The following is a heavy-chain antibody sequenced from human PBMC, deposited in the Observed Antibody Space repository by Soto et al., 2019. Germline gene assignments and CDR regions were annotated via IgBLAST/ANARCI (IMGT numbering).Heavy chain of an antibody. J-gene: IGHJ6*02. CDR1: GYTFTTYD. CDR3: ARDPYHVLMVNAPNLYGMDV. V-gene: IGHV1-18*01. D-gene: IGHD2-8*01. CDR2: ISTYNGNT. Sequence: GASLKFSRKASGYTFTTYDISWVRQASVKGLKRMGRISTYNGNTNYPQSLQGRLTMTTDTSTTTAYMELRSLRSDDTAVYYCARDPYHVLMVNAPNLYGMDVWGQGTTVTVSS.